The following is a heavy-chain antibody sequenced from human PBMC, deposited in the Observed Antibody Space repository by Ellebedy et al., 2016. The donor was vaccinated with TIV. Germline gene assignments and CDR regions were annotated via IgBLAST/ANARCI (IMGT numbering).Heavy chain of an antibody. CDR1: GFTFSTYS. D-gene: IGHD4/OR15-4a*01. Sequence: GESLKISCAASGFTFSTYSMNWVRQAPGKGLEWVSSINNNWYMYYADSVKGRFTISRDNAKNSLYLQMNSLRAEDTAVYYCARAHKPMVTHNYAMDVWGQGTTVTVSS. J-gene: IGHJ6*02. V-gene: IGHV3-21*01. CDR3: ARAHKPMVTHNYAMDV. CDR2: INNNWYM.